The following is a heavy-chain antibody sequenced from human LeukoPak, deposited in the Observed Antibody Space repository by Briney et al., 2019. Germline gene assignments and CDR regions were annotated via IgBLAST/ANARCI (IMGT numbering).Heavy chain of an antibody. D-gene: IGHD3-22*01. V-gene: IGHV1-8*01. CDR2: MNPNSGKT. CDR1: GYTFTSYD. CDR3: ARGRYYDSWDY. J-gene: IGHJ4*02. Sequence: ASVKVSCKASGYTFTSYDINWVRQATGQRLEWMGWMNPNSGKTGHAQKFQGRVTMTRNTSISTAYMELSSLRSEDTAVYYCARGRYYDSWDYWGQGTLVTVSS.